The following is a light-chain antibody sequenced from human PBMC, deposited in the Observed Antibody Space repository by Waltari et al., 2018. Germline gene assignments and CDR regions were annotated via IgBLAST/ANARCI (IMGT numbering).Light chain of an antibody. Sequence: DIVLTQSPATLSLSLGERATLSCRASQSVTNYLAWYQQKPGQAPRLLIYDISTRATAIPARFNGSGSGTDFTLTISSLEPEDFAVYYCLQRDRWLTFGGGTKVEIK. CDR2: DIS. CDR1: QSVTNY. CDR3: LQRDRWLT. J-gene: IGKJ4*01. V-gene: IGKV3-11*01.